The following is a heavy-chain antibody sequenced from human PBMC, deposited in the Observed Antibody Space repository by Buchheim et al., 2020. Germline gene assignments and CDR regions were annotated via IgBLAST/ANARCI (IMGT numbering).Heavy chain of an antibody. V-gene: IGHV1-46*01. CDR1: GYTFTSSY. D-gene: IGHD6-13*01. CDR2: INPSGGST. CDR3: AREYSSSWYSLRYFDY. J-gene: IGHJ4*02. Sequence: QVQLVQSGAEVKKPGASVKVSCKASGYTFTSSYMHWVRQAPGQGLEWMGIINPSGGSTSYAQKFQGRVPMTRDTPTSTVYMELSSLRSEDTAVYYCAREYSSSWYSLRYFDYWGQGTL.